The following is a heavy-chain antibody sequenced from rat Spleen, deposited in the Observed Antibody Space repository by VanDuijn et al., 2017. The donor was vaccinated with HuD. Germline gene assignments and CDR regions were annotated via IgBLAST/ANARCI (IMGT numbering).Heavy chain of an antibody. D-gene: IGHD1-11*01. Sequence: EVQLVESDGGLVQPGRSLKLSCAASGFTFSDYYMAWVRQAPTKGLEWVATISYDGSSTYYRDSVKGRFTISRDNAKSTLSLQMASLRSEDTATYYCARRHYGYTDYFDYWGQGVMVTVSS. V-gene: IGHV5-29*01. CDR2: ISYDGSST. CDR1: GFTFSDYY. J-gene: IGHJ2*01. CDR3: ARRHYGYTDYFDY.